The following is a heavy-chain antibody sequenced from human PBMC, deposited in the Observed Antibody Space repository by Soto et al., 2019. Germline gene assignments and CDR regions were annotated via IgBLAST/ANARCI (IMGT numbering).Heavy chain of an antibody. D-gene: IGHD1-26*01. CDR3: AKGWSSSRPGMAYY. J-gene: IGHJ4*02. Sequence: WGSLLLSCAASVFTFSSYAMSWVRQAPGKGLEWVSAISGSGGSTYYADSVKGRFTISRDNSKNTLYLQMNSLRAEDTAVYYCAKGWSSSRPGMAYYWGKGTLVTVSS. V-gene: IGHV3-23*01. CDR2: ISGSGGST. CDR1: VFTFSSYA.